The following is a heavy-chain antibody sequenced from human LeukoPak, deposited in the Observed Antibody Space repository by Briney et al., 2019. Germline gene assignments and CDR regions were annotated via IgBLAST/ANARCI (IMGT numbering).Heavy chain of an antibody. V-gene: IGHV3-7*04. Sequence: GGSLTLSCAASGFTFSTYWMPWLRQAPGKGPEWVANIKEDGSATYYVDSVKGRFTISRDNAKKSLYLQMNSLRAEDTAVYYCARDSPGYLAYDSWGQGTLVTVSS. CDR2: IKEDGSAT. CDR3: ARDSPGYLAYDS. CDR1: GFTFSTYW. D-gene: IGHD1-1*01. J-gene: IGHJ4*02.